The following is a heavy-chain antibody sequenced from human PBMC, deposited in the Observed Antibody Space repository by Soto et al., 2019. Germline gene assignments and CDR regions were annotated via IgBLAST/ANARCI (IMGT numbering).Heavy chain of an antibody. D-gene: IGHD2-15*01. CDR2: ISANIIST. J-gene: IGHJ6*02. V-gene: IGHV3-23*01. Sequence: EVQLLESGGGLVQPGGSLRLSCAASGFNFNSHAMTWVRQAPGKGLEWVSTISANIISTYYADAVKGRFTISIDNSKNTLYLQMSSLRVEDTAVYHCASVDTPTVRVGMDVWGQGTTVTVSS. CDR1: GFNFNSHA. CDR3: ASVDTPTVRVGMDV.